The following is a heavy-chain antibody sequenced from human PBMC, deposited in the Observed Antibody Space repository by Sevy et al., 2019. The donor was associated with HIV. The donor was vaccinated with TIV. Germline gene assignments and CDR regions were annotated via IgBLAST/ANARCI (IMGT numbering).Heavy chain of an antibody. Sequence: ASVKVSCKASGYIFTSYVISWVRQAPRQGLEWMGWINGHNGNTNYVQNLQGRVTMTTDTSTNTAYMELRSLRSDDTAVYYCARDGYDGSGYQRGLFDFWGQGTLVTVSS. V-gene: IGHV1-18*01. J-gene: IGHJ4*02. CDR2: INGHNGNT. CDR1: GYIFTSYV. D-gene: IGHD3-22*01. CDR3: ARDGYDGSGYQRGLFDF.